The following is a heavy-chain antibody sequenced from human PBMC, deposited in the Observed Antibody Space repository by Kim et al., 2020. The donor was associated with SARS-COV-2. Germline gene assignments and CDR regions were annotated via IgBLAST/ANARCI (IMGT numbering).Heavy chain of an antibody. CDR2: INSNGGTT. Sequence: GGSLRLSCAVSGFPFSSSWLHWVRQAPGKGLVWVSRINSNGGTTSSAVSAKGRCTISSENDNSTKNLHMNRLRAEATAVSYCASRTYTGSCYYFDHWGQG. J-gene: IGHJ4*02. CDR3: ASRTYTGSCYYFDH. D-gene: IGHD1-26*01. V-gene: IGHV3-74*01. CDR1: GFPFSSSW.